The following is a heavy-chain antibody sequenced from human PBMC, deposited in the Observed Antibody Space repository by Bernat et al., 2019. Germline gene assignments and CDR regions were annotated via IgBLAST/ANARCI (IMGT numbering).Heavy chain of an antibody. J-gene: IGHJ4*02. D-gene: IGHD6-13*01. V-gene: IGHV1-69*01. CDR3: AASYFHTSRIAAAGLPED. Sequence: QVQLVQSGAEVKKPGSSVKVSCKASGGTFSSYAISWVRQAPGQGLEWMGGIIPIFGTANYAQKFQGRVTITADESTSTAYMELSSLRSEDTAVYYCAASYFHTSRIAAAGLPEDWGQGTLVTVSS. CDR1: GGTFSSYA. CDR2: IIPIFGTA.